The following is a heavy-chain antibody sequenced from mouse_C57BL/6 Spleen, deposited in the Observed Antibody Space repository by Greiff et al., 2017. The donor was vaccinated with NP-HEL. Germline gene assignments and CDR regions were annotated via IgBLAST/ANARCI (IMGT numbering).Heavy chain of an antibody. CDR2: IYPGSGST. V-gene: IGHV1-55*01. CDR1: GYTFTSYW. Sequence: QVQLQQPGAELVKPGASVKMSCKASGYTFTSYWITWVKQRPGQGLEWIGDIYPGSGSTNYNEKFKSKATLTVDTSSSTAYMQLSSLTSEDSAVYYSARKGNYYGSSYPYFDYWGQGTTLTVSS. CDR3: ARKGNYYGSSYPYFDY. J-gene: IGHJ2*01. D-gene: IGHD1-1*01.